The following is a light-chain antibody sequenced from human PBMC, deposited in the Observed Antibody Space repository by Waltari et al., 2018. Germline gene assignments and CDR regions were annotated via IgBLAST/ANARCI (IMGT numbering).Light chain of an antibody. CDR2: GAS. CDR1: QSVGSNY. Sequence: EIVLTQSPGTLSLSPGERAPLSCRASQSVGSNYLVWYQQKPGQAPRLRIYGASSRATGIPDRFTGSGSGTDFTLTISRLEPEDFAVYYCQQYGTSSSFGQGTRLEIK. J-gene: IGKJ5*01. CDR3: QQYGTSSS. V-gene: IGKV3-20*01.